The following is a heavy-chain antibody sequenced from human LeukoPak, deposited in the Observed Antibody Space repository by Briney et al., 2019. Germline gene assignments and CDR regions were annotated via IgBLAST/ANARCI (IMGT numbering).Heavy chain of an antibody. Sequence: PSETLSLTCAVSGYSISSGYYWGWIRQPPGKGLAWIGSIYHSASTYYNPSLKSRVTISVDTSKNQSSLKLSSVTAADTAVYYCARLGYCSGGSCPGYWGQGTLVTVSS. CDR3: ARLGYCSGGSCPGY. CDR2: IYHSAST. V-gene: IGHV4-38-2*01. D-gene: IGHD2-15*01. CDR1: GYSISSGYY. J-gene: IGHJ4*02.